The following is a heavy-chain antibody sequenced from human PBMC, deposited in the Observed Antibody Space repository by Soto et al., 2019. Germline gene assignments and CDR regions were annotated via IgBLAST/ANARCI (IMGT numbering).Heavy chain of an antibody. CDR3: ARDSSGDYDIHDAFDI. V-gene: IGHV1-2*04. D-gene: IGHD4-17*01. J-gene: IGHJ3*02. CDR1: GYTFTGYY. Sequence: QVQLVQSGAEVKKPGASVKVSCKASGYTFTGYYMHWVRQAPGQGLEWMGWINPNSGGTNYAQKFQGWVTMTRDTSISTAYMELSRLRSDDTAVYYCARDSSGDYDIHDAFDIWGQGTMVIVSS. CDR2: INPNSGGT.